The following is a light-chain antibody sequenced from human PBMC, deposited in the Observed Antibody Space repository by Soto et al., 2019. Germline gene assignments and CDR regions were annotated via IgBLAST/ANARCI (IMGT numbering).Light chain of an antibody. CDR3: ATWDDSLSGPMV. CDR2: KNK. V-gene: IGLV1-47*01. CDR1: DSNIGSSH. Sequence: QSVLTQPPSASGTPGQRVTISCSGDDSNIGSSHVYWYQHLPGTAPTLLIYKNKERPSGVPDRFSGSKSGTSASLAISGLRSEDEAGYYCATWDDSLSGPMVFGGGTKLTVL. J-gene: IGLJ3*02.